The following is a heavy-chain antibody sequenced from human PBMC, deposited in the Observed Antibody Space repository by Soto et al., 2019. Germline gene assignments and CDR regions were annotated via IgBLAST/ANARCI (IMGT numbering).Heavy chain of an antibody. CDR2: ISISGNT. V-gene: IGHV4-59*01. Sequence: PSETLSLTCTVSGASITNYYWTWIRQSPGKGLEWVGYISISGNTDYSPSLKSRATISADTSRNQFSLKLRSVNTADTAVYFCARGREDFHAGSGPRWMWLAPWGQGTLVTVSS. CDR3: ARGREDFHAGSGPRWMWLAP. D-gene: IGHD3-3*01. J-gene: IGHJ5*02. CDR1: GASITNYY.